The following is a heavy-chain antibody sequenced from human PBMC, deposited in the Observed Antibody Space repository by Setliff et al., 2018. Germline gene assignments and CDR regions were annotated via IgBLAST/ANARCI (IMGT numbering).Heavy chain of an antibody. V-gene: IGHV3-7*01. CDR1: GFSFSRHW. CDR2: IKQDGSTK. Sequence: GGSLRLSCVVSGFSFSRHWMSWVRQAPGKGLEWVADIKQDGSTKYYLDSVKGRFTISRDNAKRSLYLQMTGLRADDTGVYYCVRDDADNYDAFDNWGQGTLVTVSS. J-gene: IGHJ3*02. D-gene: IGHD3-22*01. CDR3: VRDDADNYDAFDN.